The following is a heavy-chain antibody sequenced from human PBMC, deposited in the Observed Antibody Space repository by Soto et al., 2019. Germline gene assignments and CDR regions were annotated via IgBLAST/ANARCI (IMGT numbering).Heavy chain of an antibody. J-gene: IGHJ4*02. CDR2: IKSDGTNT. Sequence: EVQLVESGGGSVQPGGSLRLSCASSGFTFSGFWMHWVRQGPGMGLVWVSGIKSDGTNTAYADSVRGRLTISRDNAKDTLYLQMNSLRAEDTAVYYCVRDGWAVAENWGQGTLVTVSS. CDR1: GFTFSGFW. CDR3: VRDGWAVAEN. V-gene: IGHV3-74*01. D-gene: IGHD6-19*01.